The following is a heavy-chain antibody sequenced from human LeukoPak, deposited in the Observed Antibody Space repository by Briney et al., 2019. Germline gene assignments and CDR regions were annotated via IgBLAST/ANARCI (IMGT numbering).Heavy chain of an antibody. Sequence: ASVKVSCKASGYTFTSYYMHWVRQAPGQGLEWMGRINPNSGGTNYAQKFQGRVTMTRDTSISTAYMELSRLRSDDTAVYYCARANSMVRGENWFDPWGQGTLVTVSS. J-gene: IGHJ5*02. V-gene: IGHV1-2*06. CDR3: ARANSMVRGENWFDP. D-gene: IGHD3-10*01. CDR2: INPNSGGT. CDR1: GYTFTSYY.